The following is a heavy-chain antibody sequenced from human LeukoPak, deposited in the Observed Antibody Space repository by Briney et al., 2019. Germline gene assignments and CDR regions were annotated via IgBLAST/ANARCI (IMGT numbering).Heavy chain of an antibody. CDR1: GFTFSSYG. D-gene: IGHD6-13*01. CDR2: IRYDGSNK. Sequence: HPGGSLRLSCAASGFTFSSYGMHWVRQAPGKGLEWVAFIRYDGSNKYYADSVKGRFTISRDNSKNTLYLQMNSLRAEDTAVYYCARAPRAAAGSFDYWGQGTLVTVSS. CDR3: ARAPRAAAGSFDY. V-gene: IGHV3-30*02. J-gene: IGHJ4*02.